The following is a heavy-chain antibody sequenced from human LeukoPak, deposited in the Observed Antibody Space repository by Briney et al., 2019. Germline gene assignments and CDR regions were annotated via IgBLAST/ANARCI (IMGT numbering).Heavy chain of an antibody. J-gene: IGHJ4*02. V-gene: IGHV4-34*01. D-gene: IGHD3-3*01. Sequence: PSETLSLTCAVHGGSFSTYYWSWIRQPPGKGLEWIGEINHSGSTNSNPSLKSRITISVDTSKNQFSLKLNSVTAADTAVYYCERGNDFWSGYDYWGQGALVTVSS. CDR1: GGSFSTYY. CDR3: ERGNDFWSGYDY. CDR2: INHSGST.